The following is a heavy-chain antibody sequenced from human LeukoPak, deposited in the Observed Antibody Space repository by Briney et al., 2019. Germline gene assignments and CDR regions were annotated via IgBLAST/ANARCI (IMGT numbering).Heavy chain of an antibody. Sequence: GASVKVSCKASGYTFTSYAMHWVRQAPGQRLEWMRWINAGNGNTKYSQKFQGRVTITRDTSASTAYMELSSLRSEDTAVYYCAREPDYYGSGSYLNWFDPWGQGTLVTVSS. CDR1: GYTFTSYA. CDR3: AREPDYYGSGSYLNWFDP. J-gene: IGHJ5*02. CDR2: INAGNGNT. D-gene: IGHD3-10*01. V-gene: IGHV1-3*01.